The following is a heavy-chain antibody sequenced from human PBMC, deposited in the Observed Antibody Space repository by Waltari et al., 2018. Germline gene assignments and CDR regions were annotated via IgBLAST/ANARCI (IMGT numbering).Heavy chain of an antibody. CDR2: ISSSSSYI. V-gene: IGHV3-21*01. CDR1: GFTFSSYS. J-gene: IGHJ3*02. CDR3: AGGCGYSGYDCAFDI. Sequence: EVQLVESGGGLVKPGGSLRLSCAASGFTFSSYSMNWVRQAPGKGLEWVSSISSSSSYIYYADSVKGRFTISRDNAKNSLYLQMNSLRAEDTAVYYCAGGCGYSGYDCAFDIWGQGTMVTVSS. D-gene: IGHD5-12*01.